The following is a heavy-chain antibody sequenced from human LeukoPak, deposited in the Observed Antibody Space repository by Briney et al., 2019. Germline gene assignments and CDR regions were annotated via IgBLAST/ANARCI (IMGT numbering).Heavy chain of an antibody. Sequence: GASVKVSCKASGGTFSSYAISWGRQAPGQGLEWMGGVIPIFGTANYAQKFQGRVTITADKSTSTAYMELSSLRSEDTAVYYCARGRVGATDYFDYRGQGTLVTLSS. J-gene: IGHJ4*02. CDR3: ARGRVGATDYFDY. V-gene: IGHV1-69*06. D-gene: IGHD1-26*01. CDR1: GGTFSSYA. CDR2: VIPIFGTA.